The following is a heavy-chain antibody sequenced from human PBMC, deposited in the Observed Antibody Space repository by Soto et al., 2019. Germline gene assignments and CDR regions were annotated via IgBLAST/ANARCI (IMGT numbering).Heavy chain of an antibody. CDR2: ISGSGNTI. D-gene: IGHD1-7*01. J-gene: IGHJ3*02. V-gene: IGHV3-11*01. Sequence: QVQLVESGGGLVKPGGSLRLSCAASGFTFSDYYMNWIRQAPGKGLEWVSYISGSGNTIYYADSLKGRFPISRDNAKNAPFLRMNRLRAEAPAVYYCARGGLRYNLNSHDAFEIWGRGTMVTVSS. CDR3: ARGGLRYNLNSHDAFEI. CDR1: GFTFSDYY.